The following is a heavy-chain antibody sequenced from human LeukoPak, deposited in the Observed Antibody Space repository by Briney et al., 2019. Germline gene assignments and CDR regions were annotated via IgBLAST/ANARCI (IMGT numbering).Heavy chain of an antibody. CDR3: SRDFVGAEDY. D-gene: IGHD3-16*01. CDR2: INPAGSVT. J-gene: IGHJ4*02. Sequence: GGSLRLSCSASGFTISSYWMHWVRQAPGKVLVWVSRINPAGSVTNHADSVRGRFTISRDTATNTLYLEMNSLRAGDTAVYYCSRDFVGAEDYWGQGTLVTVSS. V-gene: IGHV3-74*01. CDR1: GFTISSYW.